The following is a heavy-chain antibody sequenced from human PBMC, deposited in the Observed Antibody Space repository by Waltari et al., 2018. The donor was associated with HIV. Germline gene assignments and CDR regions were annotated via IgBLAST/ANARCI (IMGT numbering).Heavy chain of an antibody. V-gene: IGHV1-3*01. J-gene: IGHJ4*02. D-gene: IGHD2-15*01. CDR1: GYTFTSYA. Sequence: QVQLVQSGAEVKKPGASVKVSCKASGYTFTSYAIHWVRKAPGQRLEWMGWINAGNGNTKYSQKFQGRVTITRDTSASTAYMELSSLRSEDTAVYYCARDIPRMGIDYWGQGTLVTVSS. CDR2: INAGNGNT. CDR3: ARDIPRMGIDY.